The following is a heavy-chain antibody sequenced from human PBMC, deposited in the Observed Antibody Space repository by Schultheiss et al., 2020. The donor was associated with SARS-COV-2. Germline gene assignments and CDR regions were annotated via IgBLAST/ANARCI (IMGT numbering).Heavy chain of an antibody. Sequence: SETLSLTCAVSGGSISSSNWWSWIRQPPGKGLEWIGEINHSGSTNYNPSLKSRVTISVDTSKNQFSLKLSSVTAADTAVYYCARGVAADYWGQGTLVTVSS. CDR2: INHSGST. CDR1: GGSISSSNW. V-gene: IGHV4-4*02. CDR3: ARGVAADY. D-gene: IGHD2-15*01. J-gene: IGHJ4*02.